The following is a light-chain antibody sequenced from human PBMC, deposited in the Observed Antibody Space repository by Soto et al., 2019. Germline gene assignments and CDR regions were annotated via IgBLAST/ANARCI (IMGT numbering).Light chain of an antibody. Sequence: QSALTQPASVSGSPGQSITISCTGTSSDVGGYNYVSWYQQHPGKTPKLMIYDVSNRPSGVSNRFSGSKSGNTASLTISGLQAEDEAEYYCSSYTSTRVFGGGTQLTVL. CDR1: SSDVGGYNY. CDR2: DVS. J-gene: IGLJ2*01. V-gene: IGLV2-14*01. CDR3: SSYTSTRV.